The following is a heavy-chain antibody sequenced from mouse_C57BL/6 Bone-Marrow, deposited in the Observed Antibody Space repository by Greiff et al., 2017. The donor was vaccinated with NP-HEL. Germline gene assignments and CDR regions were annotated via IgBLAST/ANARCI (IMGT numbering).Heavy chain of an antibody. CDR1: GYTFTSYW. V-gene: IGHV1-74*01. CDR3: AIWGAIYYDYGDWYFDV. D-gene: IGHD2-4*01. CDR2: IHPSDSDT. Sequence: QVQLQQPGAELVKPGASVKVSCKASGYTFTSYWMHWVKQRPGQGLEWIGRIHPSDSDTNYNQKFKGKATLTVDKSSSTAYMQLSRLTSEDSAVDYCAIWGAIYYDYGDWYFDVWGTGTTVTVSS. J-gene: IGHJ1*03.